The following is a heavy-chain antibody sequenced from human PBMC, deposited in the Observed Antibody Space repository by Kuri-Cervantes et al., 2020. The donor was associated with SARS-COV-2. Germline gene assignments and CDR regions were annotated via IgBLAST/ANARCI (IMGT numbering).Heavy chain of an antibody. CDR1: ESLSGAPA. J-gene: IGHJ6*03. V-gene: IGHV3-73*01. CDR3: TKGGPYDLLTGYFSRSGNLYYHYYYMDV. CDR2: VRGKANNYAT. D-gene: IGHD3-9*01. Sequence: GGSLSLPCEVSESLSGAPAFPGAGRGSGKGLEWVGRVRGKANNYATAYAASVKGRFTISRDDSKNMAYLQMNSLRAEDTAVYFCTKGGPYDLLTGYFSRSGNLYYHYYYMDVWGKGTTVTVSS.